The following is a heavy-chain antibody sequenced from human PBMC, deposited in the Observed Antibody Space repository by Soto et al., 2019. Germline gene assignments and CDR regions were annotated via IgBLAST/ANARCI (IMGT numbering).Heavy chain of an antibody. D-gene: IGHD1-1*01. CDR3: ATWHEREHAYDV. J-gene: IGHJ3*01. Sequence: PGGSLRLSCAAFGLTISGKRYVAWVRQAPGEGLEWVSALYDVDGSFYADSVKGRLTTSSDSSKTTVYLQMNDLRPDDTAVYYCATWHEREHAYDVWGQGTTVTVSS. CDR2: LYDVDGS. V-gene: IGHV3-53*01. CDR1: GLTISGKRY.